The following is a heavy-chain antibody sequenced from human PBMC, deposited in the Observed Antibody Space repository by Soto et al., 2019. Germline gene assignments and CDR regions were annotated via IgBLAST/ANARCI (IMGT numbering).Heavy chain of an antibody. V-gene: IGHV3-53*02. CDR2: IYSGVST. Sequence: EVQLVETGGGLIQPGGSLRLSCVASGFTVSSNYMSWVRQGPGKGLEWVSVIYSGVSTYYADSVKGRFTIARDNSKNTLYLQMNSLRAVDTAVYYCARLYGYDSSKKYYFDYWGQGTLVTVSS. CDR3: ARLYGYDSSKKYYFDY. CDR1: GFTVSSNY. D-gene: IGHD5-12*01. J-gene: IGHJ4*02.